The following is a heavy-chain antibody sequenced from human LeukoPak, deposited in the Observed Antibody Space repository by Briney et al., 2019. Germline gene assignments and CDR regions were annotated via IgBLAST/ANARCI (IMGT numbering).Heavy chain of an antibody. CDR1: RLTFSTSG. Sequence: KSGGSLRLSCTASRLTFSTSGFNWVPQAPGKGLEWVASIGPTGSDRYHADSIKGRFTISRDNSKNTLYLKMNSLRAEGTAVYYCAILGAVVVPAAPLRGVWFDPWGQGTLVTVSS. V-gene: IGHV3-21*01. CDR2: IGPTGSDR. D-gene: IGHD2-2*01. J-gene: IGHJ5*02. CDR3: AILGAVVVPAAPLRGVWFDP.